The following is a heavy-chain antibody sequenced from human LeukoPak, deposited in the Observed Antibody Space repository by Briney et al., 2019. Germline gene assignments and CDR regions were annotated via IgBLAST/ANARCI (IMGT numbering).Heavy chain of an antibody. J-gene: IGHJ4*02. CDR3: AKVGTWELQRVFEN. Sequence: PGGSLRLSCAASGFTFSAYEMNWGRQAPGRGLEWLSYISASGSTIYYADSVKGRFTISRDNAKNSLYLQMNSLRAEDTALYYCAKVGTWELQRVFENWGQGTLVTVSS. V-gene: IGHV3-48*03. CDR2: ISASGSTI. CDR1: GFTFSAYE. D-gene: IGHD1-26*01.